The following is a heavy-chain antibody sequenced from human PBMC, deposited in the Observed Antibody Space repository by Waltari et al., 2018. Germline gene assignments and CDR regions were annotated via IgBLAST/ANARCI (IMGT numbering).Heavy chain of an antibody. D-gene: IGHD3-10*01. CDR2: LYPGDSDT. V-gene: IGHV5-51*01. Sequence: EVPLVQYGAEVKKTGESLKISCKGSGYSFTDYWIGWVRQMPGRGLEWLGILYPGDSDTTYSPSFQGHGTISADKSISTAYLQWSSLKASDTAMYYCARGGSGSSYPFDDWGQGTLVTVSS. J-gene: IGHJ4*02. CDR1: GYSFTDYW. CDR3: ARGGSGSSYPFDD.